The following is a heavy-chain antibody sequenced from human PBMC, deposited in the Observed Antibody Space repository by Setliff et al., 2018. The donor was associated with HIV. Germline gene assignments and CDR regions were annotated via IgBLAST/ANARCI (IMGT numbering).Heavy chain of an antibody. CDR2: IYYSGST. Sequence: SETLSLTCTVSGGSISSHYWSWIRQPPGKGLEWIGYIYYSGSTNYNPSLQSRVTISMVASRNQFSLKVTSVTAADTAVYYCATRGWIEGREVDYWGQGTLVTVSS. D-gene: IGHD2-2*03. J-gene: IGHJ4*02. CDR3: ATRGWIEGREVDY. CDR1: GGSISSHY. V-gene: IGHV4-59*11.